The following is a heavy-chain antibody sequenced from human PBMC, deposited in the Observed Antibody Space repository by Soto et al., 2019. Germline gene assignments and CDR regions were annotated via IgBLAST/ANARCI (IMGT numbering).Heavy chain of an antibody. CDR2: ISGSGDNT. V-gene: IGHV3-23*01. Sequence: PGGSLRLSCAASGFTFSNYVMSWVRQAPGKGLEWVSSISGSGDNTYYADSVKGRFTISRDNSKNTLFLQMNSLRAEDTAVYYCTTAPAYYDFWSGYGYMDVWGKGTTVTVSS. CDR1: GFTFSNYV. CDR3: TTAPAYYDFWSGYGYMDV. D-gene: IGHD3-3*01. J-gene: IGHJ6*03.